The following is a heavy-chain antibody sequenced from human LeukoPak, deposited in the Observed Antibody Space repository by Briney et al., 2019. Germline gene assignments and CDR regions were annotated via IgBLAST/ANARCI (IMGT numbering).Heavy chain of an antibody. Sequence: GESLKISCKGSGYRFTNYWISWVRQMPGKSLEWMGIIYPGGSDTKYSPSFQGQVTISADKSITTAYLQWSSLKASDTAMYYCATGGGKATTYMDVWGKGTTVTVSS. CDR1: GYRFTNYW. CDR3: ATGGGKATTYMDV. V-gene: IGHV5-51*01. D-gene: IGHD1-26*01. J-gene: IGHJ6*03. CDR2: IYPGGSDT.